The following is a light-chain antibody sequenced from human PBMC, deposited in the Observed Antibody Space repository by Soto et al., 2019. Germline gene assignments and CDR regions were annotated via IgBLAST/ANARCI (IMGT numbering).Light chain of an antibody. V-gene: IGLV1-44*01. J-gene: IGLJ3*02. Sequence: QSVLTQPPSASGTPGQRVTISCSGSSSNIGSNTVNWYQQLPGTAPKLLIYSNNQRPSGVPDRFSGSKSGTSASLAISWLQSEEEADYYCAAWDDSLNGPVFGGGTKLTVL. CDR2: SNN. CDR1: SSNIGSNT. CDR3: AAWDDSLNGPV.